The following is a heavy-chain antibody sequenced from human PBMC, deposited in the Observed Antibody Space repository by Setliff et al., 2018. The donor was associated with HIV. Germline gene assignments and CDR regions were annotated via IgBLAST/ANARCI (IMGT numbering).Heavy chain of an antibody. Sequence: GGSLRLSCVASGITVSGIYMTWVRQAPGKGLEWVSVINGGTTTYYADSLKGRFTIPRDNSKNTLYLQMNSLRPDDTAVYYCARQILRGVCLTDYWGQGTLVTVAS. CDR2: INGGTTT. CDR3: ARQILRGVCLTDY. D-gene: IGHD2-8*01. CDR1: GITVSGIY. V-gene: IGHV3-66*02. J-gene: IGHJ4*02.